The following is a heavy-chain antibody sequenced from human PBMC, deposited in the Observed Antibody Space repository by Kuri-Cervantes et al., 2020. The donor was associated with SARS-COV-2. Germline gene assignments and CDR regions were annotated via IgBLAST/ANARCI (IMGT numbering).Heavy chain of an antibody. CDR3: TRMSTQYYDFWSGGYRDFDY. V-gene: IGHV3-49*03. J-gene: IGHJ4*02. CDR2: IKSKAYGETA. CDR1: GFSFRDFG. D-gene: IGHD3-3*01. Sequence: GESLKISCTTSGFSFRDFGVTWFRQAPGKGLEWVGSIKSKAYGETAEYAASVKGRFTISRDDSKTIAYLQMNSLKTEDTAVYYCTRMSTQYYDFWSGGYRDFDYWGQGTLVTVSS.